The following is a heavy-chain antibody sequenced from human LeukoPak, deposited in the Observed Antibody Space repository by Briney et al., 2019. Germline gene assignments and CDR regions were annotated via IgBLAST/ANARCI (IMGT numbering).Heavy chain of an antibody. Sequence: SETLSLTGTVSGGSISSYYWSWIRQPPGKGLEWIGYIYYSGSTNYNPSLKSRVTISVDTSKNQFSLKLSSVTAADTAVYYCARDSNPGYSSSWYYYGMDVWGQGTTVTVSS. CDR1: GGSISSYY. J-gene: IGHJ6*02. CDR2: IYYSGST. V-gene: IGHV4-59*01. D-gene: IGHD6-13*01. CDR3: ARDSNPGYSSSWYYYGMDV.